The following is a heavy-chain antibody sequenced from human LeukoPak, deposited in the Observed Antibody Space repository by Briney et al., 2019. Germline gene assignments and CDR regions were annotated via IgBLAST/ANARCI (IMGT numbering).Heavy chain of an antibody. Sequence: PSETLSLTCTVSGDSISSGSYYWNWIRQPAGKGLEWVGRIYASGSINYNPSLKSRVTISVDTSKNQFSLKLSSVTAADTAVYYCARRLLGYCSGGSCYSGYFQHWGQGTLVTVSS. V-gene: IGHV4-61*02. J-gene: IGHJ1*01. CDR3: ARRLLGYCSGGSCYSGYFQH. CDR2: IYASGSI. D-gene: IGHD2-15*01. CDR1: GDSISSGSYY.